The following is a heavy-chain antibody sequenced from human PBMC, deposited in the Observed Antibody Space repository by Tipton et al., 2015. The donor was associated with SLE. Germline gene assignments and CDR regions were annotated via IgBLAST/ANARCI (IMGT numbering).Heavy chain of an antibody. CDR3: ARSNTVADAFDI. CDR2: INHSGST. Sequence: TLSLTCTVSGGSISSHYWSWIRQPPGKGLEWIGEINHSGSTNYNPSLKSRVTISVDTSKNQFSLKLSSVTAADTAVYYCARSNTVADAFDIWGQGTMVTVSS. J-gene: IGHJ3*02. V-gene: IGHV4-34*01. CDR1: GGSISSHY. D-gene: IGHD4-23*01.